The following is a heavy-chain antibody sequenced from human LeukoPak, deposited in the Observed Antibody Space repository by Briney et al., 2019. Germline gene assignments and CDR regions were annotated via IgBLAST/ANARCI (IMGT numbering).Heavy chain of an antibody. J-gene: IGHJ6*02. Sequence: GGSLRLSCAASGFTFSSYAMHWVRQAPGKGLEYVSAISSNGGSTYYANSVKGRFTISRDNSKNTLYLQMGSLRAEDMAVYYCARNGQYYYDSSGYPSTGYYGMDVWGQGTTVTVSS. CDR1: GFTFSSYA. CDR2: ISSNGGST. V-gene: IGHV3-64*01. D-gene: IGHD3-22*01. CDR3: ARNGQYYYDSSGYPSTGYYGMDV.